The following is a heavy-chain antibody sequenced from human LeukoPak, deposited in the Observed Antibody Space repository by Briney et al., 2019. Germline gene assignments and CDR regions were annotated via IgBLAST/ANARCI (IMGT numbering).Heavy chain of an antibody. D-gene: IGHD6-13*01. CDR2: IYPGDSDT. J-gene: IGHJ6*02. V-gene: IGHV5-51*01. CDR1: GYSFTSYW. Sequence: GESLKTSWKGSGYSFTSYWIGWVPQMPGKGLEGMGIIYPGDSDTRYSPSFQGQVTISADKSISTAYLQWSSLKASDTAMYYCARTWAPIAAAVPFYYYYGMDVWGQGTTVTVSS. CDR3: ARTWAPIAAAVPFYYYYGMDV.